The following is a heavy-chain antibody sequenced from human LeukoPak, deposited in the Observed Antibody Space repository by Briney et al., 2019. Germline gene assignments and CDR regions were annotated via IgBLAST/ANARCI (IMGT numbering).Heavy chain of an antibody. Sequence: GGSLRLSCAASGFTFSGFWMHWVRQAPGKGLVWVSRISSDGSSTSYADSVKGRSTISRDNAKNTLYLQMSSLRAEDTAVYYCARVVSGYTDTWFDPWGQGTLVTVSS. J-gene: IGHJ5*02. CDR1: GFTFSGFW. CDR3: ARVVSGYTDTWFDP. V-gene: IGHV3-74*01. CDR2: ISSDGSST. D-gene: IGHD3-22*01.